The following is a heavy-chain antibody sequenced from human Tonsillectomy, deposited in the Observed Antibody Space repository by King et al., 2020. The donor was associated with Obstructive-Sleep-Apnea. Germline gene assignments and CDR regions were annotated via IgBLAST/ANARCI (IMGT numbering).Heavy chain of an antibody. D-gene: IGHD5-12*01. V-gene: IGHV1-18*04. CDR3: ARARHYSGYDLFDY. Sequence: VQLVESGAELKKPGASVKVSCKASGYMFTSYGISWVRQAPGQGLEWMGWISAYNGNTNPAQKLQGRGTMTTYTSTSTAYMELRSLISDDTAVYYFARARHYSGYDLFDYGGQGTLVTVSS. CDR1: GYMFTSYG. CDR2: ISAYNGNT. J-gene: IGHJ4*02.